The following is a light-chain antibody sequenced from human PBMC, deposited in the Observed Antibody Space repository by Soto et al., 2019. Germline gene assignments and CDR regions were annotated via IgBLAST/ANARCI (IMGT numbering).Light chain of an antibody. V-gene: IGKV3-20*01. J-gene: IGKJ2*01. CDR1: QSVSSSY. CDR2: GAA. CDR3: QQYGISPYT. Sequence: EIVLTQSPGTLSFSPGERATLSCRASQSVSSSYLAWYQQKPGQAPRLLIYGAASRASGIQDRFSGSGSGTDFTRPVSRLEPEDFAVYYCQQYGISPYTFGQGTKLEIK.